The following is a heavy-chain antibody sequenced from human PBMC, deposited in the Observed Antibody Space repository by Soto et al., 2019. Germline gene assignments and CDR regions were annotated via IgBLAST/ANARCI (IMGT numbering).Heavy chain of an antibody. CDR3: ARDGSGYRSRASPMDV. D-gene: IGHD3-22*01. V-gene: IGHV1-69*01. J-gene: IGHJ6*02. CDR1: GDTFSSYA. CDR2: IIPIFGTA. Sequence: QVQLVQSGAEVQKPGSSVKVSCKASGDTFSSYAISWVRQAPGQGLEWMGGIIPIFGTANYAQKFQGRVTIAADESTSTAYVELISLRSEDTAVYYCARDGSGYRSRASPMDVWGQGTKVIVSS.